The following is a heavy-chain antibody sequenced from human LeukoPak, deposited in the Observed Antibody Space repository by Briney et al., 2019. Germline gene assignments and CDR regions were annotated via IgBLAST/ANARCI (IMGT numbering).Heavy chain of an antibody. D-gene: IGHD6-19*01. CDR3: ARVNSSGWYGRSFDY. CDR2: FDPEDGET. J-gene: IGHJ4*02. V-gene: IGHV1-24*01. Sequence: GASVKVSCKVSGYTLTELSMHWVRQAPGKGLEWMGGFDPEDGETIYAQKFQGRVTMTEDTSTDTAYMELRSLRSDDTAVYYCARVNSSGWYGRSFDYWGQGTLVTVSS. CDR1: GYTLTELS.